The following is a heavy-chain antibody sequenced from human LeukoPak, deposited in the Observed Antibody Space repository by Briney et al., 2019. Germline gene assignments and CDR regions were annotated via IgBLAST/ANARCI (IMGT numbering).Heavy chain of an antibody. J-gene: IGHJ6*02. CDR1: GFNFSDSR. CDR2: INRDGTEK. CDR3: ARDLHYYVAMDV. Sequence: GGSLRLSCATSGFNFSDSRMTWVRQAPGKGLQWVANINRDGTEKHFLDSVEGRFTISRDNAKKSLYLQMSSLRPQDTAVYYCARDLHYYVAMDVWGQGTTVTVSS. V-gene: IGHV3-7*01. D-gene: IGHD3-10*02.